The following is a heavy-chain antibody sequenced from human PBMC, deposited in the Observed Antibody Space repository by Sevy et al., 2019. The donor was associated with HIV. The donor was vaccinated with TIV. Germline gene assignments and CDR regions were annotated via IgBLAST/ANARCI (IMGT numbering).Heavy chain of an antibody. CDR1: GFTFSSYA. Sequence: GGSLRLSCAASGFTFSSYAMSWVRKAPGKGLEWVSAISGGGGSTYYPASVKGRCTISRDNSKNKLYLQMNSLRADDRAVYYCAKDLLWFGGPGILDYWGQGTLVTASS. V-gene: IGHV3-23*01. D-gene: IGHD3-10*01. CDR2: ISGGGGST. CDR3: AKDLLWFGGPGILDY. J-gene: IGHJ4*02.